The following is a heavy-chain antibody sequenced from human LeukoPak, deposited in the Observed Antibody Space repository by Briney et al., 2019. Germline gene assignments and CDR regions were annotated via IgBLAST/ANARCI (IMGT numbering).Heavy chain of an antibody. CDR2: IIPILGIA. Sequence: SVKVSCKASGGTFSSYAISWVRQAPGQGLEWMGRIIPILGIANYAQKFQGRVTITVDKSTSTAYMELSSLRSEDTAVYYCAREGHSGSQDYWGQGTLVTVSS. V-gene: IGHV1-69*04. CDR1: GGTFSSYA. D-gene: IGHD3-10*01. CDR3: AREGHSGSQDY. J-gene: IGHJ4*02.